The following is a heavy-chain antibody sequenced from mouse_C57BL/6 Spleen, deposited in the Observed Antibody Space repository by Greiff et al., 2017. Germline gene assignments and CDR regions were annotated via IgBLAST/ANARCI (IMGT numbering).Heavy chain of an antibody. Sequence: VQLQQSGTELVKPGASVKLSCKASGYTFTSYWMHWVKQRPGQGLEWIGNINPSNGGTNYNEKFKSKATLTVDKSSSTAYMQLSSLTSEDSAVYYCVYYYGSSYGYFDVWGTGTTVTVSS. CDR1: GYTFTSYW. CDR3: VYYYGSSYGYFDV. D-gene: IGHD1-1*01. V-gene: IGHV1-53*01. J-gene: IGHJ1*03. CDR2: INPSNGGT.